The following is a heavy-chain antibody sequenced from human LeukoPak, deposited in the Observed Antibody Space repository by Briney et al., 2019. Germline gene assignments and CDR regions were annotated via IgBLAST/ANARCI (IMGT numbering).Heavy chain of an antibody. CDR1: GYTFTNYG. V-gene: IGHV1-18*01. CDR3: VRDYFCSGGTCDDCFDP. Sequence: ASVKVSCKASGYTFTNYGISWVQQAPGQGLEWMAWISTYDHDTNYAQKFRGRVTMTTDTSTSAAYMELRSLGSDDTAVYYCVRDYFCSGGTCDDCFDPWGQGTLVTVSS. J-gene: IGHJ5*02. D-gene: IGHD2-15*01. CDR2: ISTYDHDT.